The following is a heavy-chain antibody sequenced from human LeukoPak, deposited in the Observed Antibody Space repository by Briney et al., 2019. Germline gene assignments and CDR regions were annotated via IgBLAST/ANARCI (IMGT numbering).Heavy chain of an antibody. D-gene: IGHD1-26*01. Sequence: GGSLRLSCAASGFTFSSYEMNWVRQAPGKGLEWVSYISSSGSTIYYADSVKGRFTISRANAKNSLYLQMNSLRAEDTAVHYCARVLVGAMHNYWGQGTLVTVSS. CDR2: ISSSGSTI. J-gene: IGHJ4*02. V-gene: IGHV3-48*03. CDR3: ARVLVGAMHNY. CDR1: GFTFSSYE.